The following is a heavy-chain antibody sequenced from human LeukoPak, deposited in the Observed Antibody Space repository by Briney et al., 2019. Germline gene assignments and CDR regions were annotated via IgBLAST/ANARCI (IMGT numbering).Heavy chain of an antibody. J-gene: IGHJ4*02. CDR3: AKDARRTNGWYFFDY. CDR1: GFAFSSLA. D-gene: IGHD6-19*01. V-gene: IGHV3-23*01. Sequence: TGGSLRLSCAASGFAFSSLAMGWVRQAPGKGLEWVSVISDSGSITYYADSMKGRFTISRDNSKNTLFLQMNSLGAEDTAVYYCAKDARRTNGWYFFDYWGQGTLVTVSS. CDR2: ISDSGSIT.